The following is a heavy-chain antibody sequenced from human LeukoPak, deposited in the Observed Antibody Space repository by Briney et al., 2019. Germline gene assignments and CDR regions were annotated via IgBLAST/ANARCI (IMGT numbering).Heavy chain of an antibody. CDR2: INAGNGNT. CDR3: ARVSGYSYGTPFDY. D-gene: IGHD5-18*01. Sequence: ASVKVSCKASGYTFTSYAMHWVRQAPGQRLEWMGWINAGNGNTKYSRKFQGRVTITRDTSASTAYMELSSLRSEDTAVYYCARVSGYSYGTPFDYWGQGTLVTVSS. V-gene: IGHV1-3*01. CDR1: GYTFTSYA. J-gene: IGHJ4*02.